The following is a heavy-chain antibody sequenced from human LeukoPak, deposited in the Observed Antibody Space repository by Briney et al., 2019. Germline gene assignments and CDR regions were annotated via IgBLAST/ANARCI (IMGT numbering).Heavy chain of an antibody. CDR3: VRDGQGSTPLDY. Sequence: PGGSLRLSCAASGFTCSSHWMHWVRQAPGKGLVWVSGISTDGSRPRYADSVNGRFTISRDNAKNTLYLQMNSLRAEDTAVYFCVRDGQGSTPLDYWGQGTLVTVSS. CDR2: ISTDGSRP. CDR1: GFTCSSHW. D-gene: IGHD2-15*01. V-gene: IGHV3-74*01. J-gene: IGHJ4*02.